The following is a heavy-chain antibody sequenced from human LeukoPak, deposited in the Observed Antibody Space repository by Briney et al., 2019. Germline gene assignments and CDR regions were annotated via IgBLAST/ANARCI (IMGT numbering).Heavy chain of an antibody. V-gene: IGHV4-39*07. Sequence: SETLSLTCTVSGGSISSSSYYWGWIRQPPGKGLEWIGSIYYSGSTYYNPSLKSRVTISVDTSKNQFSLKLSSVTAADTAVYYCARALIVVPARYDPWGQGTLVTVSS. CDR3: ARALIVVPARYDP. J-gene: IGHJ5*02. CDR1: GGSISSSSYY. D-gene: IGHD2-2*01. CDR2: IYYSGST.